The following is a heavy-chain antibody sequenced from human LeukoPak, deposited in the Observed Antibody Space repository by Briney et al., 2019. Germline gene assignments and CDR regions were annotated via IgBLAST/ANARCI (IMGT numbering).Heavy chain of an antibody. J-gene: IGHJ4*02. CDR2: ISSSSSYI. CDR1: GFTFSSYS. V-gene: IGHV3-21*01. D-gene: IGHD1-26*01. Sequence: PGGSLRLSCAASGFTFSSYSMNWVRQAPGKGLEWVPSISSSSSYIYYADSVKGRFTISRDNAKNSLYLQMNSLRAEDTAVYYCARDLRWEPQYYFDYWGQGTLVTVSS. CDR3: ARDLRWEPQYYFDY.